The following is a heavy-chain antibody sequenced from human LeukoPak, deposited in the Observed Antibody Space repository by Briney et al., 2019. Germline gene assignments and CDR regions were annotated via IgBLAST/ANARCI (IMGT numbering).Heavy chain of an antibody. CDR1: GFTFSSYG. CDR3: VRKIGSPPSPGHFDY. V-gene: IGHV3-30*03. D-gene: IGHD1-26*01. CDR2: ISYDGNNR. J-gene: IGHJ4*02. Sequence: GGSLRLSCAASGFTFSSYGMHWVRQAPGKGLEWVTFISYDGNNRKYADSVAGRFTISRDNSKDTLYLEMNSVRPEDTALYYCVRKIGSPPSPGHFDYWGQGTLVTVSS.